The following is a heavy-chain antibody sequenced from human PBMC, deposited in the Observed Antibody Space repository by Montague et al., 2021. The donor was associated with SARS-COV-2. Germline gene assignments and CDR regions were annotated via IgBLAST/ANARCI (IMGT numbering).Heavy chain of an antibody. CDR2: INHSGST. CDR3: ARVRYYGSGTSLGMDV. CDR1: GGSCSGYY. V-gene: IGHV4-34*01. J-gene: IGHJ6*02. D-gene: IGHD3-10*01. Sequence: SETLSLTCAGYGGSCSGYYWGWIRQPPGKGLDCIGEINHSGSTNYNPSLTSRVTISVDTSKIQFSLKLSSVTAADTAVYYCARVRYYGSGTSLGMDVWGQGTTVTVSS.